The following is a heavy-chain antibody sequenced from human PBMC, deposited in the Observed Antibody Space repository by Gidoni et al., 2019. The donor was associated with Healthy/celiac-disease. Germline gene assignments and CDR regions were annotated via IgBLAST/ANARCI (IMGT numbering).Heavy chain of an antibody. V-gene: IGHV3-33*01. CDR3: ARDKGATLLDY. CDR2: IWYDGSNK. Sequence: QVQLVESGGGVVQPGRSLRLSCAASGFTFSSYGMHWVRQAPGKGLEWVAVIWYDGSNKYYADSVKGRFTISRDNSKNTLYLQMNSLRAEDTVVYYCARDKGATLLDYWGQGTLVTVSS. CDR1: GFTFSSYG. J-gene: IGHJ4*02. D-gene: IGHD1-26*01.